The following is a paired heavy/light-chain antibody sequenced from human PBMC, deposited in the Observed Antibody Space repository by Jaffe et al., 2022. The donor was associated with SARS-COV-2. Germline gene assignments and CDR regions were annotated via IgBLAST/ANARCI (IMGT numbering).Heavy chain of an antibody. J-gene: IGHJ5*02. CDR1: GGPIDSYY. CDR2: IWHSGDT. V-gene: IGHV4-59*01. Sequence: QVQVQESGPGLVRPSETLSLTCTVTGGPIDSYYWSWIRQPPGKGLEWIGYIWHSGDTIYNPSLESRVTMSVDRSKRQFSLRLTSVTAADTAVYYCATDMRGSRSSFDPWGQGILVTVSS. D-gene: IGHD2-2*01. CDR3: ATDMRGSRSSFDP.
Light chain of an antibody. J-gene: IGLJ2*01. CDR3: SSYSHRNNFEVL. Sequence: QSALTQPPSASGSPGQSVTISCTGTSSDVGGYNYVSWYQQHPGKAPKLMIYEVNKRPSGVPDRFSGSKSGNTASLTVSGLQAEDEADYYCSSYSHRNNFEVLFGGGTKLTVL. V-gene: IGLV2-8*01. CDR2: EVN. CDR1: SSDVGGYNY.